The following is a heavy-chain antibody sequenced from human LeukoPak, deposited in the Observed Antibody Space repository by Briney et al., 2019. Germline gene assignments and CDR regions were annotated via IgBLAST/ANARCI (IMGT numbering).Heavy chain of an antibody. V-gene: IGHV3-66*02. Sequence: GGSLRLSCAASGFTVSSNYMSWVRQAPGKGLEWVSVIYSGGSTYYADSVKGRFTISRDNSKNTLYLQMNRLRAEDTAVYYCAAAGAKYYFDYWGQGTLVTVSS. CDR3: AAAGAKYYFDY. J-gene: IGHJ4*02. D-gene: IGHD1-14*01. CDR1: GFTVSSNY. CDR2: IYSGGST.